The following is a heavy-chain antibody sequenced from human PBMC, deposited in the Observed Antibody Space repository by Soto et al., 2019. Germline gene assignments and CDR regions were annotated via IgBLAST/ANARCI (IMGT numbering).Heavy chain of an antibody. Sequence: GGSLRLSCAASGLTLSSYAMSRVRQAPGKGLEWVSAISGSGDRTYYADSVKGRFTISRDSSKNTLYLQMNSLRADDTAVYYCAQKQGTNYYYAMDVWGQGTMVTVSS. J-gene: IGHJ6*02. CDR3: AQKQGTNYYYAMDV. CDR1: GLTLSSYA. CDR2: ISGSGDRT. V-gene: IGHV3-23*01.